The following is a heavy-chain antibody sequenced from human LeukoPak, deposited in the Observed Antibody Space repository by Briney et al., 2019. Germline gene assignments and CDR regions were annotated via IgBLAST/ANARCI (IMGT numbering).Heavy chain of an antibody. CDR2: IYYSGST. J-gene: IGHJ5*02. CDR1: GGSISSYY. V-gene: IGHV4-59*01. Sequence: SETLSLTCTVSGGSISSYYWSWIRQPPGKGLEWIGYIYYSGSTNYNPSLKSRVTISVDTSKNQFPLKLSSVTAADTAVYYCARVFGDLSWFDPWGQGTLVTVSS. D-gene: IGHD3-16*01. CDR3: ARVFGDLSWFDP.